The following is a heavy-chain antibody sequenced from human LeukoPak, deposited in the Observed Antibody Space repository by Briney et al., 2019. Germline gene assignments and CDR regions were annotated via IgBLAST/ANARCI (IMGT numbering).Heavy chain of an antibody. V-gene: IGHV3-9*01. CDR2: ISWNSGSI. CDR3: ARERVYYGSGSYSYIDY. CDR1: GFTFDDYA. D-gene: IGHD3-10*01. J-gene: IGHJ4*02. Sequence: PGGSLRLSCAASGFTFDDYAMHWDRQAPGKGLEWVSGISWNSGSIGYADSVKGRFTISRDNSKNTLYLQMNSLRAEDTAVYYCARERVYYGSGSYSYIDYWGQGTLVTVSS.